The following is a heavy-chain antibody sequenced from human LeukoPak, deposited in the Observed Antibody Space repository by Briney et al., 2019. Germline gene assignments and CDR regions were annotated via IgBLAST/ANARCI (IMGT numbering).Heavy chain of an antibody. CDR3: ATSSNAPGNH. Sequence: PGGSLRLSCAASGFTFNGYWMSWVRQAPGKGLEWVANIKEDGSAQYYVGSVKGRFTISRDNAKNSLNLQMNSLRAEDTAVYYCATSSNAPGNHWVQGTLVTVSS. CDR1: GFTFNGYW. D-gene: IGHD2-2*01. CDR2: IKEDGSAQ. V-gene: IGHV3-7*01. J-gene: IGHJ5*02.